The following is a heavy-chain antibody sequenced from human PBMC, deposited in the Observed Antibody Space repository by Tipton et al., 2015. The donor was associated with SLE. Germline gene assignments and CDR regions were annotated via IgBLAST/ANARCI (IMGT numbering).Heavy chain of an antibody. Sequence: TLSLTCTVSGYSISTGYYWGWIRQPPGKGREWIGNMYQTETTDYNPSLKSRVTISIDTSKNQFSLKLSAVTAADTAVYYCARQAYYSSGYADYWGQGTLVTVSS. D-gene: IGHD3-22*01. V-gene: IGHV4-38-2*02. CDR2: MYQTETT. J-gene: IGHJ4*02. CDR1: GYSISTGYY. CDR3: ARQAYYSSGYADY.